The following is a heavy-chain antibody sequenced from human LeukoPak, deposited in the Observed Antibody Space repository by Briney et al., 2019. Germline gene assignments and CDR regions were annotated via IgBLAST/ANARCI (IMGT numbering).Heavy chain of an antibody. CDR1: GFTFSSYW. V-gene: IGHV3-7*01. Sequence: GGSLRLSCAASGFTFSSYWMSWVRQAPGKGLEWVANVKQDGNVKYYVDSVKGRFTISRDNAKNSLYLQMNSLRAGDTAMYYCARDGYNSHYFDYWGQGTLVTVSS. CDR2: VKQDGNVK. J-gene: IGHJ4*02. D-gene: IGHD5-24*01. CDR3: ARDGYNSHYFDY.